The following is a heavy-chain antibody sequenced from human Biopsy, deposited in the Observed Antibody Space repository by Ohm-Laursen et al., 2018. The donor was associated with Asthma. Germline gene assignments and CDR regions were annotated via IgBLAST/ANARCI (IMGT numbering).Heavy chain of an antibody. J-gene: IGHJ4*02. D-gene: IGHD2-2*01. CDR3: ARKAGSCISRTCYSLDF. CDR1: GGTFNAYV. Sequence: SVKVSCNALGGTFNAYVIGWVRQAPGQGLEWMGGINSVFGTTTYPQKFQDRVTITADDSTSTVCMELSSLRSEDTAVYYCARKAGSCISRTCYSLDFWGQGTLVTVSS. CDR2: INSVFGTT. V-gene: IGHV1-69*13.